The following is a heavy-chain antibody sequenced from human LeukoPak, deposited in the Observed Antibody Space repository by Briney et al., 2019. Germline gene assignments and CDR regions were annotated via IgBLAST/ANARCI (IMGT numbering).Heavy chain of an antibody. J-gene: IGHJ4*02. CDR2: IYYSGST. D-gene: IGHD3-9*01. V-gene: IGHV4-30-4*01. CDR1: GGSINSGDYY. Sequence: PSETLSLTCTVSGGSINSGDYYWSWIRLPPGKGLEWIGFIYYSGSTYNNPSLKSRVTISVDTSKNQFSLRLSSVTAADTAMYYCARVVTDWAIHNWGQGTLVTVSS. CDR3: ARVVTDWAIHN.